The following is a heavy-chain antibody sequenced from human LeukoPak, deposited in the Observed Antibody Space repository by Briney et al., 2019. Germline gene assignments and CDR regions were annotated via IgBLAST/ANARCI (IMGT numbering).Heavy chain of an antibody. J-gene: IGHJ4*02. Sequence: GGSLRLSCAASGFTFSGYAMSWVRQAPGKGLEWVSAISDTAGDTYYADSVKGRFTISRDNSRSTLYLQMNSLRAEDTAIYYCAKRIQYSSSSAYFDYWGQGTLVTVSS. CDR3: AKRIQYSSSSAYFDY. CDR2: ISDTAGDT. CDR1: GFTFSGYA. V-gene: IGHV3-23*01. D-gene: IGHD6-6*01.